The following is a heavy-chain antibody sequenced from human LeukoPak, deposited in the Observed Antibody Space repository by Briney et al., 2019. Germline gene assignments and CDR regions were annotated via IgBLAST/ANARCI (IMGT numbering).Heavy chain of an antibody. Sequence: HPGGSLRLSCAVSGFTFSSYAMSWVRQAPGKGLEWVSAISGSGGSTYYADSVKGRFTISKDNSKNTLYLQMNSLRAEDTAVYYCAKDPRVVAASYYFDYWGQGTLVTVSS. CDR1: GFTFSSYA. D-gene: IGHD2-15*01. V-gene: IGHV3-23*01. CDR2: ISGSGGST. J-gene: IGHJ4*02. CDR3: AKDPRVVAASYYFDY.